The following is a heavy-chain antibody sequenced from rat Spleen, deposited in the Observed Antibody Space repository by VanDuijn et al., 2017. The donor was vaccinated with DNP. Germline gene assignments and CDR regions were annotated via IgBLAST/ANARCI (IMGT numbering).Heavy chain of an antibody. V-gene: IGHV5-29*01. CDR2: ISYDGSST. CDR3: ARHRTIMPYYYAMDA. D-gene: IGHD1-12*01. CDR1: GFTLSNYG. Sequence: EVQLVESGGGLVQPGRSLKLSCAASGFTLSNYGMAWVRQAPTKGLEWVATISYDGSSTYYRDSVKGRFTISRDNAKSTLYLQMDSLRSEDTATYYCARHRTIMPYYYAMDAWGQGASVTVSS. J-gene: IGHJ4*01.